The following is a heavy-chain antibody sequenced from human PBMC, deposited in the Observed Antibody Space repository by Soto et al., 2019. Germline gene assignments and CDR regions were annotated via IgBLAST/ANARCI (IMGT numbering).Heavy chain of an antibody. CDR3: ARDRWTGTSCYWKYFDY. V-gene: IGHV1-18*01. Sequence: QVQLVQSGAEVKKPGASVKVSCKASGYTFASYGISWVRQAPGQGLEWMGWISDYNSDTKYTQKFQGRVTMTTHPSPSTAYTELRSLRSDDTAVDYCARDRWTGTSCYWKYFDYWGQGTLVTVSS. CDR2: ISDYNSDT. D-gene: IGHD2-2*01. CDR1: GYTFASYG. J-gene: IGHJ4*02.